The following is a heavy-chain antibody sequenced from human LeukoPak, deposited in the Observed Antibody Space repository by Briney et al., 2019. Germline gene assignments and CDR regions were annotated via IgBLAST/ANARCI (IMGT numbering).Heavy chain of an antibody. Sequence: PSETLSLTCTISGGSISSSSYYWGWIRQPPGKGLEWIGNLYYSGSTYYNPSLKSRVTISVDTSKNQFSLKLSSATAADTAVYFCARGGPPGYYYDYYMDVWGKGTTVTISS. V-gene: IGHV4-39*07. CDR2: LYYSGST. CDR3: ARGGPPGYYYDYYMDV. J-gene: IGHJ6*03. CDR1: GGSISSSSYY.